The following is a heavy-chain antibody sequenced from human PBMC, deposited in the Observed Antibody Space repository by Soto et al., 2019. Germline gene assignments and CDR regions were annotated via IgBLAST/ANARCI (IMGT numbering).Heavy chain of an antibody. Sequence: QVQLVQSGGEVKKPRASVKVSCKASGYIFNSFDISWVRQAPGQGLEWMGWISAYTGNTKYAQNFQGRVTMTTDTSTSTAYMQLRSLRSDDPAVYYCARRWTTGEIDYWGQGTLVTVSS. V-gene: IGHV1-18*01. D-gene: IGHD4-17*01. CDR1: GYIFNSFD. CDR3: ARRWTTGEIDY. J-gene: IGHJ4*02. CDR2: ISAYTGNT.